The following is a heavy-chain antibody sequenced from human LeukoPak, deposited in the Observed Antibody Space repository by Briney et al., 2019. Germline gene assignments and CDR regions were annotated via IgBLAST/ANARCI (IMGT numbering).Heavy chain of an antibody. Sequence: GGSLRLSCEGSGFIVSSNYMIWVRQAPGKRLEWVSLIYSHGSTHYADSVRGRFTISRDSSRGTVYLQLNTVRVEDTAVYYCGWVRFGSSPRWGQGSLVTVSS. CDR2: IYSHGST. D-gene: IGHD3-10*01. V-gene: IGHV3-53*01. J-gene: IGHJ1*01. CDR3: GWVRFGSSPR. CDR1: GFIVSSNY.